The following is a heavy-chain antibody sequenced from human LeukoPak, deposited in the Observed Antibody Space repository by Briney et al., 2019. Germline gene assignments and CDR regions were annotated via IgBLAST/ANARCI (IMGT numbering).Heavy chain of an antibody. Sequence: PGGSLRLSCAASGFTVSSNYMSWVRQAPGKGLEWVANIKQDGSEKYYVDSVKGRFTISRDNAKNSLYLQMNSLRAEDTAVYYCARDYSPDYWGQGTLVTVSS. J-gene: IGHJ4*02. V-gene: IGHV3-7*01. CDR1: GFTVSSNY. D-gene: IGHD6-13*01. CDR2: IKQDGSEK. CDR3: ARDYSPDY.